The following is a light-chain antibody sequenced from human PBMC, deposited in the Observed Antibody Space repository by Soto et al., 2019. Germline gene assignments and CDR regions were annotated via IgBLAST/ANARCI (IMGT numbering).Light chain of an antibody. J-gene: IGKJ4*01. Sequence: DIQMTQSPSTLSASVRDIFTITSMASQSISSWLAWYQQKPGKAPKLLIFAASSLQSGVPSRFSGSGSGTDFTLTISSLQPEDFATYYCQQANTFPLTFGGGTEVDI. CDR1: QSISSW. CDR2: AAS. CDR3: QQANTFPLT. V-gene: IGKV1-12*01.